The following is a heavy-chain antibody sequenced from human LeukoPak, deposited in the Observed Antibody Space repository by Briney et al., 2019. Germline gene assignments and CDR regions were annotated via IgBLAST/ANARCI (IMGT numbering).Heavy chain of an antibody. Sequence: TGGSLRLSCAASGFTLSSYEMNWVRQAPGKGLEWVSHISSSGSTIYYADSVKGRFTISVDTSKNQFSLKLSSVTAADTAVYYCARHRLWFGDYYYMDVWGTGTTVTISS. CDR3: ARHRLWFGDYYYMDV. J-gene: IGHJ6*03. V-gene: IGHV3-48*03. CDR2: ISSSGSTI. D-gene: IGHD3-10*01. CDR1: GFTLSSYE.